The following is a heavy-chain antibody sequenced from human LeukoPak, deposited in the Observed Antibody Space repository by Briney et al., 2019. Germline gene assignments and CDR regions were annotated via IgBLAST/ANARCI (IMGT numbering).Heavy chain of an antibody. CDR1: XYSFTSYW. CDR3: XXEXRXXYXXSXXYXGDY. Sequence: CXGSXYSFTSYWIGWVRQMPGKGLEWMGIIYPGDSDTRYSPSFQGQVTISADKSISTAYLQWSSLKAADAAMYYWXXEXRXXYXXSXXYXGDYWGQGTMVTVSS. CDR2: IYPGDSDT. V-gene: IGHV5-51*01. D-gene: IGHD3-22*01. J-gene: IGHJ4*02.